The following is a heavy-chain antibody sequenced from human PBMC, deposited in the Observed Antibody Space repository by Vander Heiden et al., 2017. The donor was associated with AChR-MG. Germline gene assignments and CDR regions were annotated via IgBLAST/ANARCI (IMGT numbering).Heavy chain of an antibody. CDR2: MYYSGST. V-gene: IGHV4-39*01. CDR3: ASGTYSHYHYGMDV. Sequence: QLQLQESGPGLVKPSETLSLTCTVSGGSIRSSSYYWGWIRQPPGKGLEWIGSMYYSGSTYYNPSLKSRVTRSVDTSKNQFSLKLRFVTAADTAVYYCASGTYSHYHYGMDVWGQGTTVTVSS. J-gene: IGHJ6*02. D-gene: IGHD1-26*01. CDR1: GGSIRSSSYY.